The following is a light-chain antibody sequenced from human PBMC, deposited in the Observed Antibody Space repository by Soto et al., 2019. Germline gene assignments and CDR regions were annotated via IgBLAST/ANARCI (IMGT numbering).Light chain of an antibody. Sequence: QSALTQPASVSGSPGQSITISCTGTSSDVGNYNLVSWYQQYPGKAPKLMIYEGGKRPSGVSNRFSGSKSGNTASLTISGLQAEDEADYYCCSYVGRNTYVFGTGTKRTVL. CDR1: SSDVGNYNL. J-gene: IGLJ1*01. CDR3: CSYVGRNTYV. CDR2: EGG. V-gene: IGLV2-23*01.